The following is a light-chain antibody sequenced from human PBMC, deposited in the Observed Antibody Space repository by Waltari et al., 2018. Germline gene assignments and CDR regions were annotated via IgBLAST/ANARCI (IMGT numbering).Light chain of an antibody. CDR3: QQYNRWPPLT. CDR1: QGVQDN. Sequence: ETVMMQSPATLSVSPGERVTLSCRASQGVQDNLAWYQQKPGQAPRLLIYGTSTRATGIPARFRGTGSGTDFTLTITSLQSEDSALYYCQQYNRWPPLTFGGGTKVEIK. V-gene: IGKV3-15*01. CDR2: GTS. J-gene: IGKJ4*01.